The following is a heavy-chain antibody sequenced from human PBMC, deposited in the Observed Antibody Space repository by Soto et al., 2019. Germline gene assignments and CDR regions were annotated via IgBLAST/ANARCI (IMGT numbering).Heavy chain of an antibody. CDR3: ARGTGYCSGGSCYYYYLDV. CDR2: IYYSGST. J-gene: IGHJ6*03. V-gene: IGHV4-59*01. Sequence: SETLSLTCTVSGGSISSYYWSWIRQPPGKGLEWIGYIYYSGSTNYNPSLKSRVTISVDTSKNQFSPKLSSVTAADTAVYYCARGTGYCSGGSCYYYYLDVWGKGTTVTVSS. D-gene: IGHD2-15*01. CDR1: GGSISSYY.